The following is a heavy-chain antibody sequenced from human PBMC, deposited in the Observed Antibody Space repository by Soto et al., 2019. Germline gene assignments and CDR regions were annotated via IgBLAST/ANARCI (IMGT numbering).Heavy chain of an antibody. D-gene: IGHD6-6*01. V-gene: IGHV1-69*02. J-gene: IGHJ4*02. CDR2: IIPILGIA. CDR1: GGSFSSDT. CDR3: ARVEGYSSSSWYYFDY. Sequence: GASVKVSCKGSGGSFSSDTISRVRQGPGEGQKWMGRIIPILGIANYAQKFQGRVTITAHKSTSTAYMELSSLRSEDTAVYYCARVEGYSSSSWYYFDYWGQGTLVTFSS.